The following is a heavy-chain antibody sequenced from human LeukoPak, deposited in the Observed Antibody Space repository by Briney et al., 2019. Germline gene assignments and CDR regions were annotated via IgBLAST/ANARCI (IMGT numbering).Heavy chain of an antibody. CDR2: ISWNSGSI. CDR3: AKDIQNGDPRDWYYYGMDV. Sequence: PTGGSLRLSCAASGFTFDDYAMHWVRQAPGKGLEWVSGISWNSGSIGYADSVKGRFTISRDNAKNSLYLQMNSLRAEDTALYYCAKDIQNGDPRDWYYYGMDVWGQGTTVTVSS. J-gene: IGHJ6*02. D-gene: IGHD4-17*01. CDR1: GFTFDDYA. V-gene: IGHV3-9*01.